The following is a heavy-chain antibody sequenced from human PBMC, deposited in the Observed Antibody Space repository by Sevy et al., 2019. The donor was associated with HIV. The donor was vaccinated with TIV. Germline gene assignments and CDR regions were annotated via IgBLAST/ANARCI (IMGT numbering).Heavy chain of an antibody. CDR2: ISNSGNDI. CDR1: GFTFSTYA. D-gene: IGHD2-8*02. Sequence: GGSLRLSCAASGFTFSTYAMGWVRQAPGKGLEWVSGISNSGNDIYYAGSVEGRFTISRDNSKSTLFLEMNNLRAEDTAVYYCAKDGAPYCTGGICFPYWYFDLWGRSALVTDSS. V-gene: IGHV3-23*01. CDR3: AKDGAPYCTGGICFPYWYFDL. J-gene: IGHJ2*01.